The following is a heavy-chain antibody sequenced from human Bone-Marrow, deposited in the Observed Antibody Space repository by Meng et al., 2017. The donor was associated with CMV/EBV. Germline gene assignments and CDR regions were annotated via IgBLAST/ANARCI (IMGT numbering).Heavy chain of an antibody. V-gene: IGHV4-59*01. CDR2: IYYSGST. D-gene: IGHD3-22*01. CDR1: GGSISSYY. CDR3: ARGGGYYNYYYYGMEV. J-gene: IGHJ6*02. Sequence: SEPLSLTCTVAGGSISSYYWSWIRQPPGKGLEWIGYIYYSGSTNYNPSLKSRVTISVDTPKNQFSLKLSSVTAADTAVYYCARGGGYYNYYYYGMEVWGQGTTVTVSS.